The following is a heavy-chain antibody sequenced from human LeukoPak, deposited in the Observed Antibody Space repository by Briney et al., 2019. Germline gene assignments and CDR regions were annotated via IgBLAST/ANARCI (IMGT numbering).Heavy chain of an antibody. Sequence: GASVKVSCKASGGTFSSYAISWVRQAPGQGLEWMGGIIPIFGTANYAQKFQGRVTITADESTSTAYMELSSLRSEDTAVYYCARGYYDSSGCIDYWGQGTLVTVSS. CDR2: IIPIFGTA. CDR3: ARGYYDSSGCIDY. V-gene: IGHV1-69*01. J-gene: IGHJ4*02. CDR1: GGTFSSYA. D-gene: IGHD3-22*01.